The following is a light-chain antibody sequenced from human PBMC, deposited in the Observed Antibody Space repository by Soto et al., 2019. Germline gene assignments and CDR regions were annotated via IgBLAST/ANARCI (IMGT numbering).Light chain of an antibody. CDR2: EAS. Sequence: QSALTRPASVSGSPGQSITISCTGTSSDVGSYDLVSWYQQYPGKAPKLMIYEASERPSGVSYRFSGSKSANTASLTISGLQAEDEADYYCCSYAGDSTYVFGTGTKVTVL. CDR1: SSDVGSYDL. V-gene: IGLV2-23*01. CDR3: CSYAGDSTYV. J-gene: IGLJ1*01.